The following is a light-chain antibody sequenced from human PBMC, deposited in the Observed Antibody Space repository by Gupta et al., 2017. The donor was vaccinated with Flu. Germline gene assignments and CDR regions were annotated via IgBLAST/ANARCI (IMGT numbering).Light chain of an antibody. J-gene: IGKJ5*01. CDR2: DAS. Sequence: EIVLTQSPATLSLSPGERATLSCRASQSVSSYLAWYQQKPGQAPRLLIYDASNRATGIPARFSGSGSGTEFTLTISSLEPEDFAVYYCQQRSNCSVAFGQGTLMEIK. CDR1: QSVSSY. CDR3: QQRSNCSVA. V-gene: IGKV3-11*01.